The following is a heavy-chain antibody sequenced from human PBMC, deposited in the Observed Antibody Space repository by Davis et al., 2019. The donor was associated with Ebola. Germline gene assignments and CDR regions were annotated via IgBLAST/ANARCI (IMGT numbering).Heavy chain of an antibody. CDR3: ARIRPRWYYDFWCGSNWFDP. CDR1: GGSFSGYY. CDR2: INHSGST. V-gene: IGHV4-34*01. Sequence: MPSETLSLTCAVSGGSFSGYYWSWIRQPPGKGLEWIGEINHSGSTNYNPSLKSRVSISVDTSKNQFSLKLSSVTAADTAVYYCARIRPRWYYDFWCGSNWFDPWGQGTLVTVSS. J-gene: IGHJ5*02. D-gene: IGHD3-3*01.